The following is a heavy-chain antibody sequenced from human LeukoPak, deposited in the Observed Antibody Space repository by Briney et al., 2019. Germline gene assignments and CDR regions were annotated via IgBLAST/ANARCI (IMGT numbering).Heavy chain of an antibody. CDR3: ATVLPLVVVAAHDAFDI. J-gene: IGHJ3*02. Sequence: SETLSLTCTVSGGSISSSSYYWGWLRQPPGKGLEWIGSIYYSGSTYYNPSLKSRVTISVDTSKNQFSLKLSSVTAADTAVYYCATVLPLVVVAAHDAFDIWGQGTMVTVSS. V-gene: IGHV4-39*07. CDR2: IYYSGST. D-gene: IGHD2-15*01. CDR1: GGSISSSSYY.